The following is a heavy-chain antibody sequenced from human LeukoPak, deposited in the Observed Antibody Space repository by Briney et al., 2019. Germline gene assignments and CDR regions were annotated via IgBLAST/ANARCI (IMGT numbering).Heavy chain of an antibody. Sequence: SETLSLTCAVYGVSFSGYYWSWIRQPPGKGLEWIGEINHSGSTNYNPSPKSRVTISVDTSKNQSSLKLNSVTAADTALYYCARTSSGKTDYWGQGTLVTVSS. CDR2: INHSGST. CDR3: ARTSSGKTDY. J-gene: IGHJ4*02. CDR1: GVSFSGYY. V-gene: IGHV4-34*01. D-gene: IGHD1-1*01.